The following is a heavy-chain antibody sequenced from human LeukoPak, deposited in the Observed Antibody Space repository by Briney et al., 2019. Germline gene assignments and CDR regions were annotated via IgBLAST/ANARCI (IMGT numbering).Heavy chain of an antibody. CDR1: GFTFSSYE. CDR3: AQLGPDPYDNYGMDV. Sequence: GGSLRLSCAASGFTFSSYEMNWVRQAPGQGLEWVSYISSSGSTIYYADSVKGRFTISRDNAKNSLYLQMNSVRAEDTAVYYCAQLGPDPYDNYGMDVWGKGTTVTVSS. CDR2: ISSSGSTI. V-gene: IGHV3-48*03. D-gene: IGHD7-27*01. J-gene: IGHJ6*04.